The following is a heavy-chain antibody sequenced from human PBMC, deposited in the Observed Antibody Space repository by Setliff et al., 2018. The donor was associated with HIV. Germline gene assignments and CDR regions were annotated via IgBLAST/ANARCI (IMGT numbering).Heavy chain of an antibody. CDR2: IYHSGST. V-gene: IGHV4-38-2*02. Sequence: SETLSLTCTVSGYSISSGYYWGWIRQPPGKGLEWIGSIYHSGSTYYNPSLKSRVTISVDTSKNQFSLKLSSVTAADTAVYYCARDFPQMTPYYYDSILYYYWWGQGTLVTVSS. D-gene: IGHD3-22*01. CDR1: GYSISSGYY. J-gene: IGHJ4*02. CDR3: ARDFPQMTPYYYDSILYYYW.